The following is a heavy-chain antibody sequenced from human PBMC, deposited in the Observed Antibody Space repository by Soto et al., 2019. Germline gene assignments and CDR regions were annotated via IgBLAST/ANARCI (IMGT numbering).Heavy chain of an antibody. Sequence: GRPLRVSWGVAGGKCIGHGRHXIRKAKGKGLEWVAVIWHDGSEIYYAASVKGRFTISRDNSKNTLYLQMNSLRAEDTAVYYCARDGIGGTAFRGFLDYWGQGTLVTVSS. CDR3: ARDGIGGTAFRGFLDY. V-gene: IGHV3-33*01. D-gene: IGHD1-7*01. CDR1: GGKCIGHG. CDR2: IWHDGSEI. J-gene: IGHJ4*02.